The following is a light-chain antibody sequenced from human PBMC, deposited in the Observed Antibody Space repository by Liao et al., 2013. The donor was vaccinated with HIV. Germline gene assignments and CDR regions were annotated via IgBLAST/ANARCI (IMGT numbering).Light chain of an antibody. CDR1: KLGHKY. V-gene: IGLV3-1*01. CDR3: QAWDRRTAGV. J-gene: IGLJ3*02. CDR2: QDT. Sequence: SYELTQPPSVSVSPGQTASITCSGDKLGHKYASWYQQRPGQSPVLLIYQDTQRPSGIPERFSGSNSGNTATLTISGTQAMDEADYFCQAWDRRTAGVFGGGTKLTVL.